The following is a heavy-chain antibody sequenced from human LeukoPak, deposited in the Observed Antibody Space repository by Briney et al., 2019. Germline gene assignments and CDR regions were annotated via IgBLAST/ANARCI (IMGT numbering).Heavy chain of an antibody. J-gene: IGHJ6*02. D-gene: IGHD5-18*01. CDR1: GYTFTSYS. Sequence: ASVKVSCKASGYTFTSYSINWVRQAPGQGLEWMGWINPNSGGTNYAQKFQGRVTMTRDTSISTAYMELSRLRSDDTAVYYCARVDTAMDHYYYYGMDVWGQGTTVTVSS. CDR2: INPNSGGT. V-gene: IGHV1-2*02. CDR3: ARVDTAMDHYYYYGMDV.